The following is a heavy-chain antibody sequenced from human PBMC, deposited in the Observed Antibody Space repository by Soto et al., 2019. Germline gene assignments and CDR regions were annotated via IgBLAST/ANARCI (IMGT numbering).Heavy chain of an antibody. V-gene: IGHV3-48*02. J-gene: IGHJ6*02. CDR3: ARGRGDYFYYAMDV. CDR2: ISSSSTR. Sequence: GSLRLSCAASGFTFNTYGMNWVRQAPGKGLEWVSYISSSSTRYYADSVKGRFTISRDNAKNSLYLQMNSLRDEDTAVYYCARGRGDYFYYAMDVWGQGTTVTAP. CDR1: GFTFNTYG.